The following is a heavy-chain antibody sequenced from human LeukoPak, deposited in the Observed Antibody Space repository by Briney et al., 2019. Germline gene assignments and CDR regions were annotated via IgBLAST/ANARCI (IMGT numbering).Heavy chain of an antibody. D-gene: IGHD3-22*01. Sequence: GGSLRLSCAASGFTFSSYWVHWVRQAPGRGLVWVSRINPDGSTTNYADSVKGRFTISRDNAKNTLYLQMNSLRPEDTAVYFCAKDFDSGGSYDGAHSWGQGALVTVSS. J-gene: IGHJ4*02. CDR3: AKDFDSGGSYDGAHS. CDR1: GFTFSSYW. V-gene: IGHV3-74*01. CDR2: INPDGSTT.